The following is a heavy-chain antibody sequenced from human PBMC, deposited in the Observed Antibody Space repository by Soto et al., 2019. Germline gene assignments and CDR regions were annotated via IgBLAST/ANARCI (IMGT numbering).Heavy chain of an antibody. CDR1: GFSFGDYL. D-gene: IGHD3-10*01. J-gene: IGHJ4*02. Sequence: VGSLRLSCASSGFSFGDYLMNCVRHSPGKGLEWVSAIHGNPGGNTYYADSVKGRFIISRDNSKNTLYLQMNSLSAEDTAVYYCARPRGHHYYFEYWGQGTLFIVS. V-gene: IGHV3-23*01. CDR2: IHGNPGGNT. CDR3: ARPRGHHYYFEY.